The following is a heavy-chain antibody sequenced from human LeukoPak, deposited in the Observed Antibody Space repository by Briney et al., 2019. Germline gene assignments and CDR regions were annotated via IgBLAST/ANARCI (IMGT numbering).Heavy chain of an antibody. D-gene: IGHD3-10*01. CDR3: ARVGGSGSYKS. Sequence: AGGSLRLSCAASGFTFSSYDMHWVRHATGKGLEWVSAIGTTGDTYYPGSVKGRFTISRENAKNSLYLQMNSLRAGDTAVYYCARVGGSGSYKSWGQGTLVTVSS. V-gene: IGHV3-13*01. CDR2: IGTTGDT. J-gene: IGHJ5*02. CDR1: GFTFSSYD.